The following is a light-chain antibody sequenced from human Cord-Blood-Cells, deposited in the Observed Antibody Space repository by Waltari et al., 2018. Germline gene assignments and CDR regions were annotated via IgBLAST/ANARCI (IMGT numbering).Light chain of an antibody. J-gene: IGLJ1*01. CDR2: QDS. Sequence: SYELTQPPSVSVSPGQTASITCSGDKLGDKYACWYQQKPGQSPVLVIYQDSKRPSGIPGRFSGSNSGNTATLTISGTQAMDEADYYCQAWDSSTPLYVFGTGTKVTVL. CDR3: QAWDSSTPLYV. V-gene: IGLV3-1*01. CDR1: KLGDKY.